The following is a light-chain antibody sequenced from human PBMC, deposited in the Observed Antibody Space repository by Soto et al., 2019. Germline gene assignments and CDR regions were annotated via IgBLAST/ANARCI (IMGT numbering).Light chain of an antibody. J-gene: IGLJ3*02. CDR2: GSS. CDR1: GSNIGAGYD. Sequence: QSVLTQSPSTSATPGQGVSISCSGGGSNIGAGYDVHWYQQLPRAAPKLLIYGSSNRPSGVPDRFSGSKSGTSASLAITGLQAEDEADYYCQSYDTSLSGSVFGGGTKLTVL. V-gene: IGLV1-40*01. CDR3: QSYDTSLSGSV.